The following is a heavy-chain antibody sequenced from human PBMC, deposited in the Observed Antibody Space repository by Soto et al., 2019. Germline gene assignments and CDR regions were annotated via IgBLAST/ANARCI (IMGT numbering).Heavy chain of an antibody. CDR2: ISGSGGST. CDR3: AKPLGGYYYYGMDV. CDR1: GFTFSSYA. J-gene: IGHJ6*02. Sequence: GGSLRLSCAASGFTFSSYAMSWVRQAPGKGLEWVSAISGSGGSTYYADSVKGRFTISRDNSKNTLYLQMNSLRAEDTAVYYYAKPLGGYYYYGMDVWGQGTTVTVSS. V-gene: IGHV3-23*01.